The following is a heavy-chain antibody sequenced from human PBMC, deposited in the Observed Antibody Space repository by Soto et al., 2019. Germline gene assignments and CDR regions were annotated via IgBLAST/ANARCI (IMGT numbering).Heavy chain of an antibody. CDR3: ANRRRLMSAWKYAVFDY. Sequence: QITLKESGPTLVEPTQTLTLTCTFSGFSFSTSGVSVGWIRQPPGKALEWLALIYRDDDKRYSPSLKNRLTIRKYTSRTPVVLTWTNVDTVDTATYSCANRRRLMSAWKYAVFDYWGQGIPVIVSS. J-gene: IGHJ4*02. D-gene: IGHD1-7*01. V-gene: IGHV2-5*02. CDR1: GFSFSTSGVS. CDR2: IYRDDDK.